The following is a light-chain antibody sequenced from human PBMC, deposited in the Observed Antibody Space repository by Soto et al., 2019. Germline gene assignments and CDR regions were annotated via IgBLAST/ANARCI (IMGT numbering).Light chain of an antibody. V-gene: IGLV1-40*01. CDR1: TSNIGGGYD. J-gene: IGLJ3*02. CDR3: LSYDSSLSGWV. CDR2: GNI. Sequence: QSVPTQPPSVSGAPGQRVTISCTGSTSNIGGGYDVHWYQQLPGAAPKLLVYGNINRPSRVPDRFSGSKSDTSASLAITGLQAEDEADYYCLSYDSSLSGWVFGGGTKLTVL.